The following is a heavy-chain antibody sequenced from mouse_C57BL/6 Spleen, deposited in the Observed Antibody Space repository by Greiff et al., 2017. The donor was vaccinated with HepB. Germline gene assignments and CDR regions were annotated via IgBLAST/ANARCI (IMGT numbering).Heavy chain of an antibody. CDR1: GYTFTDYY. CDR2: INPYNGGT. J-gene: IGHJ2*01. CDR3: ARGYDGYYDY. D-gene: IGHD2-3*01. Sequence: EVQLQQSGPVLVKPGASVKMSCKASGYTFTDYYMNWVKQSHGKSLEWIGVINPYNGGTSYNQKFKGKATLTVDKSSSTAYMELNSLTSEDSAVYYCARGYDGYYDYWGQGTTLTVSS. V-gene: IGHV1-19*01.